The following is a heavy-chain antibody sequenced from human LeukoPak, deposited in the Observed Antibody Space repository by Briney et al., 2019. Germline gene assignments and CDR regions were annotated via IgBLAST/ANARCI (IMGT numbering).Heavy chain of an antibody. CDR1: RYTFTGYY. Sequence: ASVKVSCKPSRYTFTGYYMHWLRQAPGQRREWMGGINPNIVGTNYAQKFQGSVTMARDTSISTAYMELGRLRADDTAVCYCARVWFEATAGNYYLDVWGKGTTVTVSS. CDR2: INPNIVGT. V-gene: IGHV1-2*02. CDR3: ARVWFEATAGNYYLDV. J-gene: IGHJ6*03. D-gene: IGHD6-19*01.